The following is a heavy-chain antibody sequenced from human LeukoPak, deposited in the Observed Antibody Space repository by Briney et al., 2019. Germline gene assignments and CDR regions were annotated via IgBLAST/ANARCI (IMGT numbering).Heavy chain of an antibody. CDR3: ARLDTAMVTAYYFDY. V-gene: IGHV4-38-2*02. CDR2: IYYSGST. Sequence: SETLSLTCTVSGYSISSGYYWGWIRQPPGKGLEWIGSIYYSGSTYYNPSLKSRVTISVDTSKNQFSLKLSSVTAADTAVYYCARLDTAMVTAYYFDYWGQGTLVTVSS. J-gene: IGHJ4*02. D-gene: IGHD5-18*01. CDR1: GYSISSGYY.